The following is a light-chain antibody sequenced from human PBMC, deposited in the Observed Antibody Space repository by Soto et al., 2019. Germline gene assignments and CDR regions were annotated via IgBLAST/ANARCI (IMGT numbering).Light chain of an antibody. V-gene: IGKV3-15*01. CDR3: QQYGDWPPIT. J-gene: IGKJ5*01. CDR1: QSVSSN. CDR2: DAS. Sequence: EIVMTQSPATLSISPGDRATLFCRTSQSVSSNLAWYQQKPGQAPRLLIYDASTRATGIPTRFSGSGSGTDFTLTISSLQSEDFALHLCQQYGDWPPITFGQGTRLDFK.